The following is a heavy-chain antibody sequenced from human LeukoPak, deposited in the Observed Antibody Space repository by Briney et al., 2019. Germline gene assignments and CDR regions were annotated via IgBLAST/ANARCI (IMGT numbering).Heavy chain of an antibody. D-gene: IGHD2-2*01. J-gene: IGHJ3*02. Sequence: SVTLCLTCVVSGVAISRLLWSWIRHPPGMGPQGIGFVYNSGSTDYNPSLKGRVTISADPSKNQFSLKLSSVTASDTAVYYCATNAGPAALNVIDIWGLGTMVTVSS. V-gene: IGHV4-59*08. CDR3: ATNAGPAALNVIDI. CDR1: GVAISRLL. CDR2: VYNSGST.